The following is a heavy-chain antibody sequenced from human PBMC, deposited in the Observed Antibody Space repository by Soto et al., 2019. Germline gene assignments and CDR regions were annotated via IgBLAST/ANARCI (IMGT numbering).Heavy chain of an antibody. CDR3: ARHSGPSYNWNDDVDY. Sequence: EVQLVQSGAEVKKSGESLRISCKGSGYNFTNYWISWVRQMPGKGLEWMGKIDPSDSYTNYSPSLQGHVTISADKSISTAYLQWSSLKASDTAMYYCARHSGPSYNWNDDVDYWGQGTLVTVSS. CDR1: GYNFTNYW. D-gene: IGHD1-1*01. CDR2: IDPSDSYT. V-gene: IGHV5-10-1*01. J-gene: IGHJ4*02.